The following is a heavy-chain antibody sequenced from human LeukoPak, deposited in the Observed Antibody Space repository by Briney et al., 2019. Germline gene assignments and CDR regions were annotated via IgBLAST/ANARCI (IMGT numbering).Heavy chain of an antibody. CDR2: ISSNGGST. CDR1: GCTFSSYA. V-gene: IGHV3-64*01. Sequence: GGSLRLSCAASGCTFSSYAMHWVRQAPGKGLEYVSAISSNGGSTYYANSVKGRFTISRDNSKNTLYLQMGSLRAEDMAVYYCARDRGWAQLDYWGQGTLVTVSS. CDR3: ARDRGWAQLDY. D-gene: IGHD3-10*01. J-gene: IGHJ4*02.